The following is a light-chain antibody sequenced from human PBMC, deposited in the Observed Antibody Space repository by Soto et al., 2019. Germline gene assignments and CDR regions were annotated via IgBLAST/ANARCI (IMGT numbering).Light chain of an antibody. J-gene: IGLJ3*02. CDR1: NSNIGAGYD. CDR2: GNS. Sequence: QAVLTQPPSVSGAPGQRVTVSCTGSNSNIGAGYDVHWYQQLPGTAPQLLIFGNSNRPSGVPDRFSGSKSGTSASLAITGLQAEDEGDYYCQSYDNSLSAWVFGGGTKVTVL. V-gene: IGLV1-40*01. CDR3: QSYDNSLSAWV.